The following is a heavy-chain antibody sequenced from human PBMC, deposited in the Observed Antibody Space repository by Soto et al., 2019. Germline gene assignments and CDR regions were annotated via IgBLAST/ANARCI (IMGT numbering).Heavy chain of an antibody. CDR3: ARDRSDSSRADSFDI. V-gene: IGHV3-53*01. J-gene: IGHJ3*02. D-gene: IGHD6-25*01. Sequence: GGSLRLSCAVSGFSVSNTYMSWVRQAPGKGLEWISVIYRGRATYYADSVKGRFTISRDDSRNTVYLQMNSLTTEDTAVYFCARDRSDSSRADSFDICGQGTMVTVS. CDR2: IYRGRAT. CDR1: GFSVSNTY.